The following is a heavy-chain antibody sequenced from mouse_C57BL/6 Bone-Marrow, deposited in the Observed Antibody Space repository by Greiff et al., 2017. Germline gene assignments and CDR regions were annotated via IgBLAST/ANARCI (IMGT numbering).Heavy chain of an antibody. CDR3: ARDGRPSFTWFAY. Sequence: EVKLMESGGGLVKPGGSLKLSCAASGFTFSSYAMSWVRQTPEKRLEWVATISDGGSYTYYPDNVKGRFTISRDNAKNNLYLQMSHLKSEDTAMYYCARDGRPSFTWFAYWGQGTLVTVSA. V-gene: IGHV5-4*01. CDR1: GFTFSSYA. J-gene: IGHJ3*01. CDR2: ISDGGSYT.